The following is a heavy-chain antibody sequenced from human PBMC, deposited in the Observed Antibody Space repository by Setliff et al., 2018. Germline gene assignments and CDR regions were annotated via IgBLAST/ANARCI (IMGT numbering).Heavy chain of an antibody. J-gene: IGHJ4*02. CDR2: INWNSGSM. CDR3: ARFCGTSNCQRAPLFDY. CDR1: GFTFDDYA. V-gene: IGHV3-9*01. D-gene: IGHD1-1*01. Sequence: GGSLRLSCAASGFTFDDYAMHWVRQAPGKGLEWVSGINWNSGSMGYADSVKGRFTISRDNAKNSLYLQMNSLRAEDTALYYCARFCGTSNCQRAPLFDYWGQGILVTVSS.